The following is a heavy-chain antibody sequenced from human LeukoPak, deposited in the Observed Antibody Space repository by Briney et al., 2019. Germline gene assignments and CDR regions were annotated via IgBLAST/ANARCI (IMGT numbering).Heavy chain of an antibody. CDR3: ATGVGATEFDY. D-gene: IGHD1-26*01. CDR1: GFTFSSYS. V-gene: IGHV3-21*01. CDR2: ISGSSSYR. J-gene: IGHJ4*02. Sequence: GGSLRLSCAASGFTFSSYSMNWVRQAPGKGLEWVSSISGSSSYRYYADSVKGRFTISRDNAKNSLYLQMNSLRAEDTAVYYCATGVGATEFDYWGQGTLVTVSS.